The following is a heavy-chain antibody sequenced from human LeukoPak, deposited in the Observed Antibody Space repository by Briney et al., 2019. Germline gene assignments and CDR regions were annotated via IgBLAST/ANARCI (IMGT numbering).Heavy chain of an antibody. CDR3: AKDRELELWFDL. D-gene: IGHD1-7*01. CDR1: GFTFSSYG. V-gene: IGHV3-30*02. Sequence: GGSPRLSCAASGFTFSSYGMHWVRQAPGKGLEWVAFIRYDGSNKYYEDSVTDRFTISRDNSKNTLYLQMNSLRAEDTAVYYCAKDRELELWFDLWGQGTLVTVSS. J-gene: IGHJ5*02. CDR2: IRYDGSNK.